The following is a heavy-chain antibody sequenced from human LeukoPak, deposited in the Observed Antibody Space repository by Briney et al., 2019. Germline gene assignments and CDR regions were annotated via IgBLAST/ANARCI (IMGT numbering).Heavy chain of an antibody. CDR2: ISAQHGQT. CDR3: ARGSARAYGDYAGIDY. CDR1: GYSENFYG. D-gene: IGHD4-17*01. V-gene: IGHV1-18*01. Sequence: ASVKVSCKTSGYSENFYGITWVRQVAGQGLEWMGWISAQHGQTEYAPNSQDRVTMTTDTYTNTAYMELRSLRSEDTAVYYCARGSARAYGDYAGIDYWGQGTLVTVSS. J-gene: IGHJ4*02.